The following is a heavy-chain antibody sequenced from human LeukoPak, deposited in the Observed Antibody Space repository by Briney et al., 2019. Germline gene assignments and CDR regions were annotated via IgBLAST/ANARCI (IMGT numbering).Heavy chain of an antibody. D-gene: IGHD1-26*01. CDR3: ARDRSITEKYTGRYFHDY. Sequence: ASVKVSCTASGYTFTAYYLHWVRQAPGQGLEWMGWIDSNTGDTKYTQKLQGRVSMTRDTSFNTAYIELCRLTSADTAVYYCARDRSITEKYTGRYFHDYWGQGSLVTVSS. V-gene: IGHV1-2*02. J-gene: IGHJ4*02. CDR1: GYTFTAYY. CDR2: IDSNTGDT.